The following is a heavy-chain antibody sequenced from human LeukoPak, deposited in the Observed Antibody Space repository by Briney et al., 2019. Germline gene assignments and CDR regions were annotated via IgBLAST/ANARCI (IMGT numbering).Heavy chain of an antibody. Sequence: ASVKVSCKASGYTFTGYYMHWVRQAPGQGLEWMGWINPNSGGTNYAQKFQGRVTMTRDTSISTAYMELSRLRSDDTAVYYCASRDSGSYYYFDYWGQGTLVTVSS. CDR3: ASRDSGSYYYFDY. D-gene: IGHD1-26*01. J-gene: IGHJ4*02. CDR2: INPNSGGT. CDR1: GYTFTGYY. V-gene: IGHV1-2*02.